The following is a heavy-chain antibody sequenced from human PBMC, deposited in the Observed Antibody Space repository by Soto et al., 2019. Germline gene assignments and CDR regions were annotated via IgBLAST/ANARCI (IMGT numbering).Heavy chain of an antibody. J-gene: IGHJ6*03. V-gene: IGHV4-39*01. Sequence: SETLSLTCTVSGGSISSSSYYWGWIRQPPGKGLEWIGSIYYSGSTYYNPSLKSRVTISVDTSKNQFSLKLSSVTAADTAVYYCAMVRGVISYYYYMDVWGKGTTVTVSS. CDR2: IYYSGST. CDR1: GGSISSSSYY. CDR3: AMVRGVISYYYYMDV. D-gene: IGHD3-10*01.